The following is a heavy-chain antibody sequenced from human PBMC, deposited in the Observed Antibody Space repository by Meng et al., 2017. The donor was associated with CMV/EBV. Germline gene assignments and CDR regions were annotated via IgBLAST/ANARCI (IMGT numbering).Heavy chain of an antibody. V-gene: IGHV3-30-3*01. CDR2: ISYDGSNK. CDR1: GFTFSSYA. J-gene: IGHJ6*02. Sequence: GGPLRLSCAASGFTFSSYAMHWVRQAPGKGLEWVAVISYDGSNKYYADSVKGRFTISRDNSKNTLYLQMNSLRAEDTAVYYCARDEQVQLLYDYYYGMDVWGQGTTVTVSS. CDR3: ARDEQVQLLYDYYYGMDV. D-gene: IGHD2-2*01.